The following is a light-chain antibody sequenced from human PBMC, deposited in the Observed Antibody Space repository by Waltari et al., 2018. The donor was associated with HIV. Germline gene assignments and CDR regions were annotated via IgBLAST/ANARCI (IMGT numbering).Light chain of an antibody. CDR2: WAS. V-gene: IGKV4-1*01. CDR3: QQYYASLT. J-gene: IGKJ4*01. Sequence: DIVMTQSPDSLAVSLGVRATISCKSSQSVLYSSNNRNYLAWYQQKPGQPPKLLLFWASTRESGVPDRFSGSGSGTDFTLTISSLQAEDVAVYYCQQYYASLTFGGGTKVEIK. CDR1: QSVLYSSNNRNY.